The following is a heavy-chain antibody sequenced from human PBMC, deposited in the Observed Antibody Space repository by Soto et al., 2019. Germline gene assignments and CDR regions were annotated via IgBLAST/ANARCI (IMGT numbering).Heavy chain of an antibody. CDR3: ARDQTGFDY. V-gene: IGHV1-69*08. CDR2: ITPVLGVE. Sequence: QVHLVQSGAEVKKPGSSVKVSCKASGATFSRDTFSWVRQAPGQGLEWVGRITPVLGVEIYAQRFQGRVTITADTSATTVYMELSSLTSEDTAMYFCARDQTGFDYWGPGTLVTVSS. J-gene: IGHJ4*02. CDR1: GATFSRDT.